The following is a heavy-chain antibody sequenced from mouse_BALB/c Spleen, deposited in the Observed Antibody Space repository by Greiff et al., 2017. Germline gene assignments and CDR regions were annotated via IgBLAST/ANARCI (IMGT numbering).Heavy chain of an antibody. CDR1: GFSLTGYG. D-gene: IGHD1-1*01. J-gene: IGHJ4*01. CDR2: IWGDGST. Sequence: VQLVESGPGLVAPSQSLSITCTVSGFSLTGYGVNWVRQPPGKGLEWLGMIWGDGSTDYYSALKSRLSTSKDNSKSQVFLKMNSLQTDDTTRYYCARYYYGSSPYAMDYWGQGTSVTVSA. V-gene: IGHV2-6-7*01. CDR3: ARYYYGSSPYAMDY.